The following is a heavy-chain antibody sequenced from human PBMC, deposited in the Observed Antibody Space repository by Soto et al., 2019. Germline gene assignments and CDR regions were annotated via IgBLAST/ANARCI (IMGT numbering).Heavy chain of an antibody. CDR1: GFTFSSYA. CDR2: ISYDGSNK. Sequence: QVQLVESGGGVVQPGRSLRLSCAASGFTFSSYAMHWVRQAPGKGLEWVAVISYDGSNKYYADSVKGRFTISRDNSKNTLYLQMNSLIAEDTAVYYCARGGPVVIYFDYWGQGTLVTVSS. CDR3: ARGGPVVIYFDY. V-gene: IGHV3-30-3*01. J-gene: IGHJ4*02. D-gene: IGHD3-22*01.